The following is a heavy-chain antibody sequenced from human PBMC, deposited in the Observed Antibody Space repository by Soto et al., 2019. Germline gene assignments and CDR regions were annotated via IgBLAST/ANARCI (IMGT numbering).Heavy chain of an antibody. D-gene: IGHD2-2*01. V-gene: IGHV1-18*04. CDR2: NSDYNGNT. J-gene: IGHJ6*02. CDR1: GYTFTSYG. CDR3: ARLSRSRSSTSDYHNHSYCYCGMDF. Sequence: SVKVSCKASGYTFTSYGISWLRQAPAQGLERMGWNSDYNGNTNYAQKLQGRVTMTTDTSPSTAYMELRSLRSYDTAVYYSARLSRSRSSTSDYHNHSYCYCGMDFWGQGTTVTVSS.